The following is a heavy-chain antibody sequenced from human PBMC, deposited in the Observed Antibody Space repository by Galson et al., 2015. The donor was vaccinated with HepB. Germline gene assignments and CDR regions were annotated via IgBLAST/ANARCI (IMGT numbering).Heavy chain of an antibody. CDR1: GFTFSNYW. D-gene: IGHD4-17*01. CDR2: IKQDGSEK. J-gene: IGHJ3*02. V-gene: IGHV3-7*01. CDR3: ARASYGDWGSDAFDI. Sequence: SLRLSCAASGFTFSNYWMNWGRQAPGKALEWLANIKQDGSEKHYVESVEGRFTISRDNAKNSLDLQMSSPRADDTAVYYCARASYGDWGSDAFDIWGQGTMVTVSS.